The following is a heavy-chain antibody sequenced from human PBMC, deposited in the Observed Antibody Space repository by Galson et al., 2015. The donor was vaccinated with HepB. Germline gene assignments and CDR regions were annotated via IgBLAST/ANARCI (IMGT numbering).Heavy chain of an antibody. J-gene: IGHJ2*01. Sequence: QSGAEVKKPGESLKISCKGSGYSFTSYWIGWVRQMPGKGLEWMGIIYPGDSDTRYSPSFQGQVTISADKSISTAYLQWSSLKASDTAMYYCARLGYYDSSGHSRYWYFDLWGRGTLVTVSS. CDR1: GYSFTSYW. CDR3: ARLGYYDSSGHSRYWYFDL. D-gene: IGHD3-22*01. CDR2: IYPGDSDT. V-gene: IGHV5-51*03.